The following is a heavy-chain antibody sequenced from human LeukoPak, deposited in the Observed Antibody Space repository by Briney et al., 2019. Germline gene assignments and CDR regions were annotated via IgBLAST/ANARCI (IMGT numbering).Heavy chain of an antibody. Sequence: GGSLRLSCAASGFTFSSCSMNWVRQAPGKGLEWVSYISSSSSTIYYADSVKGRFTISRDNAKNSLYLQMNSLRAEDTAVYYCAREGYDILTGYNFFDHWGQGTLVTVSS. V-gene: IGHV3-48*01. CDR2: ISSSSSTI. CDR1: GFTFSSCS. D-gene: IGHD3-9*01. J-gene: IGHJ4*02. CDR3: AREGYDILTGYNFFDH.